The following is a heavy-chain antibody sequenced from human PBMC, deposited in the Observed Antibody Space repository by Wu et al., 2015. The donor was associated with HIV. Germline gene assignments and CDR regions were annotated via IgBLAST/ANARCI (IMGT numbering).Heavy chain of an antibody. V-gene: IGHV1-2*02. Sequence: QVQLMQSGAEVKKPGASVKVSCKTFGYTFTDNYIHWVRQAPGQGLEWMGWINPNSGGSKSPQKFQGRVTMTRDTSVSTVYLELTRLKFDDTAIYYCTKDYGIVGSTLPEYFQHWGQGTLVTVSS. CDR2: INPNSGGS. J-gene: IGHJ1*01. CDR3: TKDYGIVGSTLPEYFQH. CDR1: GYTFTDNY. D-gene: IGHD1-26*01.